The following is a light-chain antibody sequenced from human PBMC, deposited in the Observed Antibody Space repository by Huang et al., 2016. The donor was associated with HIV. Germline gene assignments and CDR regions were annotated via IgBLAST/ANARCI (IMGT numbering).Light chain of an antibody. Sequence: DVVMTQSPLSLPVSLGQPAAISCRSSQSLVYSDGNIYLNWFHQRPGQSPRRLIYTVSNRDSGVPDRFSGSGSGTDFTLKISRVEAEDVGIYYCMQGTRWPWTFGQGTKVEI. V-gene: IGKV2-30*01. CDR2: TVS. CDR3: MQGTRWPWT. J-gene: IGKJ1*01. CDR1: QSLVYSDGNIY.